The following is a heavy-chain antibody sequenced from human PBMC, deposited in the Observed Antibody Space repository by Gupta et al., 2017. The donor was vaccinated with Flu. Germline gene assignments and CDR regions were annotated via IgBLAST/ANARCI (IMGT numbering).Heavy chain of an antibody. V-gene: IGHV3-43*01. CDR1: GFTFKTYF. Sequence: EVPLAASGRAVVPPGGSLSLSGVMSGFTFKTYFMQWVRPAPVTGLEWLSLISWVDHTIHSADSVNGRGTATRDDSKYSLYLQMSSLRTEDTGLDFCVREMFGFGGHDVPGYDAYYYGMDVWGQGTTVTVSS. CDR2: ISWVDHTI. J-gene: IGHJ6*02. CDR3: VREMFGFGGHDVPGYDAYYYGMDV. D-gene: IGHD3-9*01.